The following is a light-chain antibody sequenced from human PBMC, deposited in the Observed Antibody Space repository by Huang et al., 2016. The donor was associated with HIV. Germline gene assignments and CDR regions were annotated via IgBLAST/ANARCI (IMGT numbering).Light chain of an antibody. CDR1: QSISNNY. CDR3: QQYGNSLVS. Sequence: EIVLTQSPGTLSLSPGERATLSCRASQSISNNYLAWYQKKPGQAPRLLIHDASTRATGTPDRFSGSGSGTDFTLNISRLEPEDFAVYYCQQYGNSLVSFGGGAKVDMK. CDR2: DAS. V-gene: IGKV3-20*01. J-gene: IGKJ4*01.